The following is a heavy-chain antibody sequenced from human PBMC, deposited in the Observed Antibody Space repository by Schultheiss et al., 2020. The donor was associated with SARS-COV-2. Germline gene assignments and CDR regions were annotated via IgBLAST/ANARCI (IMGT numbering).Heavy chain of an antibody. Sequence: GESLKISCAASGFTFSSYAMSWVRQAPGKGLEWVANIKQDGSEKYYVDSVKGRFTISRDNAKNSLYLQMNSLRAEDTAVYYCARAEQQLVHGDYYYYGMDVWGQGTTVTVSS. CDR2: IKQDGSEK. V-gene: IGHV3-7*01. CDR3: ARAEQQLVHGDYYYYGMDV. J-gene: IGHJ6*02. D-gene: IGHD6-13*01. CDR1: GFTFSSYA.